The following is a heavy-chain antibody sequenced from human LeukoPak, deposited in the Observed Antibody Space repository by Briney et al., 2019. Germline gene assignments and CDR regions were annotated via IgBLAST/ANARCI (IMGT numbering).Heavy chain of an antibody. D-gene: IGHD3-3*01. J-gene: IGHJ4*02. CDR1: GFTFDDYA. CDR2: ISWDGGST. V-gene: IGHV3-43D*04. Sequence: QTGGSLRLSCAASGFTFDDYAMHWVRQAPGKGPEWVSLISWDGGSTYYADSVKGRFTISRDNSKNSLYLQMNSLRAEDTALYYCAKESPPYDFWSGYYARGYFDYWGQGTLVTVSS. CDR3: AKESPPYDFWSGYYARGYFDY.